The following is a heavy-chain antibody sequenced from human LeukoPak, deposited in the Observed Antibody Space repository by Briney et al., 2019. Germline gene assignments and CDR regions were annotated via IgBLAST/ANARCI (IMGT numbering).Heavy chain of an antibody. J-gene: IGHJ4*02. D-gene: IGHD3-22*01. V-gene: IGHV4-34*01. Sequence: SETLSLTCAVYGGSFSGYYWSWIRQPPGKGLEWIGEINHSGSTNYNPSLKRRLTISVDTSKNQFSLKLSSVTAADTAVYYCARGCYYDSSGYHIDYWGQGTLVTVSS. CDR3: ARGCYYDSSGYHIDY. CDR1: GGSFSGYY. CDR2: INHSGST.